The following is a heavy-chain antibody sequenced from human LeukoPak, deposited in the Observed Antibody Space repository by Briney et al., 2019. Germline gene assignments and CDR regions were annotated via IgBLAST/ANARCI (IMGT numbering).Heavy chain of an antibody. V-gene: IGHV3-23*01. CDR1: GFTFSSYS. D-gene: IGHD2-2*01. J-gene: IGHJ4*02. CDR3: AKDLVKYQLLSCFDY. Sequence: GGSLRLSCAASGFTFSSYSMNWVRQAPGKGLEWVSAISGSGGSTYYADSVKGRFTISRDNSKNTLYLQINSLRAEDTAVYYCAKDLVKYQLLSCFDYWGQGTLVTVSS. CDR2: ISGSGGST.